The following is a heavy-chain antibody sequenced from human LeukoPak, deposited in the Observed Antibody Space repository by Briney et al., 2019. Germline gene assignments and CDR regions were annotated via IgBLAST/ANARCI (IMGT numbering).Heavy chain of an antibody. Sequence: PGGSPRLSCAASGLTFSNFAMTWVRQAPGKGLEWVSSIVGSSSTDYADSLKGRFTISRDNAKNSLYLQMNSLRAEDTAVYYCARIGAGSSRDYWGQGTLVTVSS. CDR3: ARIGAGSSRDY. D-gene: IGHD6-13*01. CDR2: IVGSSST. CDR1: GLTFSNFA. J-gene: IGHJ4*02. V-gene: IGHV3-21*01.